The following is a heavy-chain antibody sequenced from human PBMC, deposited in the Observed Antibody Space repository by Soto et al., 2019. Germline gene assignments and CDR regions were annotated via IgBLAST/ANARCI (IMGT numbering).Heavy chain of an antibody. CDR1: GGSISGYY. CDR2: IFYTGST. V-gene: IGHV4-59*01. D-gene: IGHD3-9*01. J-gene: IGHJ4*02. CDR3: ARVTTGYLDY. Sequence: PSETLSLTCTVSGGSISGYYWTWILQPPGRGLAYIGDIFYTGSTNYNPSLESRVSISVEAAKNQFSLKLTYVTAAETAVYYCARVTTGYLDYWGQGTLVTVSS.